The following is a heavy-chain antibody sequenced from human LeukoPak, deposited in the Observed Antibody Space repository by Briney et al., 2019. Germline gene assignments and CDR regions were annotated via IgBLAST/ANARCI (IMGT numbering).Heavy chain of an antibody. CDR1: GGSISSYY. CDR3: ARGFYDSSGYYLDY. V-gene: IGHV4-59*06. Sequence: SETLSLTCTVSGGSISSYYWSWIRQPPGKGLEWIGYIYYSGSTYYNPSLKSRVTISVDTSKNQFSLKLSSVTAADTAVYYCARGFYDSSGYYLDYWGQGTLVTVSS. D-gene: IGHD3-22*01. J-gene: IGHJ4*02. CDR2: IYYSGST.